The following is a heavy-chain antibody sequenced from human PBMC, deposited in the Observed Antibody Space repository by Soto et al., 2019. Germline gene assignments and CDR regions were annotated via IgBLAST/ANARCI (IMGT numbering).Heavy chain of an antibody. J-gene: IGHJ5*02. Sequence: GESLKISCKGSGYSFTSYWIGWVRQMPGKGLEWMGIIYPGDSDTRYSPYFQGQVTISADKSISTAYLQWSSLKASATAMYYCAILGDYYDFWSGNWFDPWGQGTLVTVSS. CDR1: GYSFTSYW. CDR2: IYPGDSDT. D-gene: IGHD3-3*01. V-gene: IGHV5-51*01. CDR3: AILGDYYDFWSGNWFDP.